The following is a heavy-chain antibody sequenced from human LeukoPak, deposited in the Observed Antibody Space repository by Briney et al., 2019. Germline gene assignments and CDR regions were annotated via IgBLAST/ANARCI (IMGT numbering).Heavy chain of an antibody. CDR1: GFTFSSYA. Sequence: GGSLRLSCAASGFTFSSYAMSWVRQAPGKRLEWVSAISGSGGSTYYADSVKGRFTSSRDNSTNTLYMQMNSLRAEDTAVYYCANSRSEYYDSSGPFDYWGQGTLVTVSS. CDR2: ISGSGGST. CDR3: ANSRSEYYDSSGPFDY. D-gene: IGHD3-22*01. V-gene: IGHV3-23*01. J-gene: IGHJ4*02.